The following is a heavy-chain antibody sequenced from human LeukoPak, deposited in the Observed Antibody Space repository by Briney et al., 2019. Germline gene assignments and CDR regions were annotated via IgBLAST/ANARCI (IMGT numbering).Heavy chain of an antibody. D-gene: IGHD2-2*01. CDR1: TYTFTAYY. CDR3: ARDRYCSSASCSRPFFDY. CDR2: ISPNSGVT. J-gene: IGHJ4*02. Sequence: ASVKVSCKASTYTFTAYYVHWVRQAPGQGLEWIGWISPNSGVTHYAQKFQGRVAMTRDTSINTAYMELSSLISDDTAAYFCARDRYCSSASCSRPFFDYWGQGTLVTVSS. V-gene: IGHV1-2*02.